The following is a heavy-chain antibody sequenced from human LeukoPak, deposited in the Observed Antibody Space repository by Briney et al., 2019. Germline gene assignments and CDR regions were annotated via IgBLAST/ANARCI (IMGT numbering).Heavy chain of an antibody. CDR1: GGSFSGYY. D-gene: IGHD2-15*01. CDR3: ARGGARYCSGGSCSAGDY. CDR2: INHSGST. V-gene: IGHV4-34*01. J-gene: IGHJ4*02. Sequence: PSETLSLTCAAYGGSFSGYYWSWIRQPPGKGLEWIGEINHSGSTNYNPSLKSRVTISVDTSKNQFSLKLSSVTAADTAVYYCARGGARYCSGGSCSAGDYWGQGTLVTVSS.